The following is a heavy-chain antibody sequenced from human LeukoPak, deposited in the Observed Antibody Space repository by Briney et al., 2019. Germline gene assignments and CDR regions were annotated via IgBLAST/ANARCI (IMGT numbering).Heavy chain of an antibody. J-gene: IGHJ4*02. V-gene: IGHV3-30*04. CDR3: ARLKLLWSNYFDY. D-gene: IGHD2-2*01. Sequence: GGSLRLSCAASGFTFSSYAMHWVRQAPGKGLEWVALISYDGSNKYFADSVKGRFTISRDNAKNSLYLQMNSLRAEDTAVYYCARLKLLWSNYFDYWGQGTLVTVSS. CDR2: ISYDGSNK. CDR1: GFTFSSYA.